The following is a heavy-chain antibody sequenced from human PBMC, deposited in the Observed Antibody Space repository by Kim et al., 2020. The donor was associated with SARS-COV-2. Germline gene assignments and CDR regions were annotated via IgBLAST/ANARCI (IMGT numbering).Heavy chain of an antibody. CDR1: GLDFTNRW. V-gene: IGHV3-7*01. CDR3: ASHLFYAFDF. CDR2: IKKKGVEK. D-gene: IGHD3-16*01. Sequence: GGSLRLSCAASGLDFTNRWMTWIRQAPGKGLEWVANIKKKGVEKDYVDSVKGRFSISRDNVGNTVSLQMVSVRVEDTAVYYCASHLFYAFDFWGQGALVT. J-gene: IGHJ4*02.